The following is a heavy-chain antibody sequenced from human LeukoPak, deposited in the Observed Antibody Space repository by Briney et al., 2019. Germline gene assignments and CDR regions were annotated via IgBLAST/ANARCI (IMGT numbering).Heavy chain of an antibody. CDR3: ARRITMVRGVTQIMFDP. Sequence: SETLSLTCTVSGGAISSGSHYWSWIRQSAGKGLEWIGRIHTSGTTNSNPSLKSRVTISVDTSKNQFSLKLSSVTAADTAVYYCARRITMVRGVTQIMFDPWGQGTLVTVSS. CDR1: GGAISSGSHY. V-gene: IGHV4-61*02. CDR2: IHTSGTT. D-gene: IGHD3-10*01. J-gene: IGHJ5*02.